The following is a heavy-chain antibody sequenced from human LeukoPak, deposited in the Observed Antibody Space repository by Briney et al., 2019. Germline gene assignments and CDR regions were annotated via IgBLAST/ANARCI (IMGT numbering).Heavy chain of an antibody. CDR1: GGSISSHY. J-gene: IGHJ5*02. D-gene: IGHD5-12*01. CDR2: IYYSGST. Sequence: SETLSLTCTVSGGSISSHYWTWIRQPPGKGLEWIGYIYYSGSTSYNPSLKSQVTISRDTSRNQFTLNLSSVTAADTAVYYCALGGIVTTMGIDPWGQGTLVTVSS. V-gene: IGHV4-59*08. CDR3: ALGGIVTTMGIDP.